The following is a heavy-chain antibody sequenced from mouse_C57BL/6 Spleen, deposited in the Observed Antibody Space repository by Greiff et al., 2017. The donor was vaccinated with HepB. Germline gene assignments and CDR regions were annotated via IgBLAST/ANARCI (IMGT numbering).Heavy chain of an antibody. Sequence: VQLQQSGAELVRPGASVKLSCTASGFNIKDYYMHWVKQRPEQGLEWIGRSDPEDGDTEYAPKFQGKATMTAYTSSNTAYLQLSSLTSEDTAVYYCTTPGYGILWYFDVWGTGTTVTVSS. CDR1: GFNIKDYY. V-gene: IGHV14-1*01. J-gene: IGHJ1*03. CDR2: SDPEDGDT. CDR3: TTPGYGILWYFDV. D-gene: IGHD1-1*01.